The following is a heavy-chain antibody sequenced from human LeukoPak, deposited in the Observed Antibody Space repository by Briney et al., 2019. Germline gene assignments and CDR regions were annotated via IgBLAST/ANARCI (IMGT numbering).Heavy chain of an antibody. Sequence: GGSLRLSCAASGFTFTNYAMSWVRQAPGKGLEWVAGISGSGGSTYYADSVKGRFTISRDNSKNTMYLEMNSLRAADTAVYYCAKAYIRILAAIWFFLSDWGQGTLVTVSS. D-gene: IGHD2-2*01. CDR2: ISGSGGST. CDR1: GFTFTNYA. CDR3: AKAYIRILAAIWFFLSD. J-gene: IGHJ4*02. V-gene: IGHV3-23*01.